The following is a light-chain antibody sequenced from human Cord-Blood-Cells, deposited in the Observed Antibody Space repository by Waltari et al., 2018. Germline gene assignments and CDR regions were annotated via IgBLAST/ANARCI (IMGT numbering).Light chain of an antibody. CDR3: QQSYSTPRT. V-gene: IGKV1-39*01. CDR2: AAS. CDR1: QSISSY. J-gene: IGKJ2*01. Sequence: DIQMLHSLSSLSASVGDRAPITCRASQSISSYFNWYQQKPGKAPKPLIYAASSLQSGVPSRFSDSGSGTDFTLTISSLQPEDFATYYCQQSYSTPRTFGQGTKLEIK.